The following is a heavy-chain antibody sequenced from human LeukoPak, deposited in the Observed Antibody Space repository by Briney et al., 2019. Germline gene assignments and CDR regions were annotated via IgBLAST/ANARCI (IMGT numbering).Heavy chain of an antibody. CDR3: AKGHDILTGYYSGYLPLFDY. CDR2: ISGSGGST. V-gene: IGHV3-23*01. D-gene: IGHD3-9*01. J-gene: IGHJ4*02. CDR1: GFTFSSYA. Sequence: PGGSLRLSCAASGFTFSSYAMSWVRQAPGKGLEWVSAISGSGGSTYYADSVKGRFTISRDNSKNTLYLQMNSLRAEDTAVYYCAKGHDILTGYYSGYLPLFDYWGQGTLVTVSS.